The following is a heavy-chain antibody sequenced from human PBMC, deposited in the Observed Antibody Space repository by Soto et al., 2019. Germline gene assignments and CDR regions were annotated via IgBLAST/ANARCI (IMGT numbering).Heavy chain of an antibody. CDR3: ARSTSSTWIQLWAFDY. D-gene: IGHD5-18*01. Sequence: QVQLQESGPGLVKPSETLSLTCTVSGGSISSYYWSWIRQPPGKGLEWIGYIYYSGSTNYNPSLKSRVTISVDPSKNQFSLKLSSVTAADTAVYYCARSTSSTWIQLWAFDYWGQGTLVTVSS. CDR1: GGSISSYY. CDR2: IYYSGST. J-gene: IGHJ4*02. V-gene: IGHV4-59*01.